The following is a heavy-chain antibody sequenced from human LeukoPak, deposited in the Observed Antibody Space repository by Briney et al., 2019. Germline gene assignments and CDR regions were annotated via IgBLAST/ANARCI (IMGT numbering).Heavy chain of an antibody. CDR3: TRALEMAGFDY. CDR1: GFTFVDYA. Sequence: PGGAPRLSCSAAGFTFVDYAMRWWGQAPGKGREGVVFIRTKAYSRTTESAASVKGRFTISIHDSKRIAYLQMNSLKTEDTAVYYCTRALEMAGFDYWGQGTLVTVSS. CDR2: IRTKAYSRTT. J-gene: IGHJ4*02. D-gene: IGHD5-24*01. V-gene: IGHV3-49*03.